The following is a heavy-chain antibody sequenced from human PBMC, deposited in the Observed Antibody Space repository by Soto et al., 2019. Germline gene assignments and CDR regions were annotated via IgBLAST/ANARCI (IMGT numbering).Heavy chain of an antibody. V-gene: IGHV3-66*01. CDR2: IYSAGNT. D-gene: IGHD1-26*01. J-gene: IGHJ6*02. Sequence: GGALRLSCAASGFTVSSNYMSWVRQAPGKGLEWISIIYSAGNTYYADSVKGRFTISRDNSKNTLYLQMNSLGAEDTAVYYCARDFVVGGPTINYYYGMDVWGQGTTVTVSS. CDR3: ARDFVVGGPTINYYYGMDV. CDR1: GFTVSSNY.